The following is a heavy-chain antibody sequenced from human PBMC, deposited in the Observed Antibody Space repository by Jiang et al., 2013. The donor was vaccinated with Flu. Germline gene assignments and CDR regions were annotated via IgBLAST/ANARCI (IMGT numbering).Heavy chain of an antibody. D-gene: IGHD4-17*01. J-gene: IGHJ4*02. CDR3: ARTGELGDYGPDY. Sequence: QSPSRGLEWLGRTYYRSKWYNDYAVSVKSRITINPDTSKNQFSLQLNSVTPEDTAVYYCARTGELGDYGPDYWGQGTLVTVSS. V-gene: IGHV6-1*01. CDR2: TYYRSKWYN.